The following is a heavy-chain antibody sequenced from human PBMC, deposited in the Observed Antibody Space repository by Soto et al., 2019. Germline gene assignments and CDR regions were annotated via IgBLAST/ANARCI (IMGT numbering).Heavy chain of an antibody. CDR1: GFTFSSYW. CDR3: AKDRCSSTSCSDCYFDL. V-gene: IGHV3-7*01. J-gene: IGHJ2*01. D-gene: IGHD2-2*01. Sequence: EVQLVESGGGLVQPGGSLRLSCAASGFTFSSYWMSWVRQAPGKGLEWVANIKQDGSEKYYVDSVKGRFTISRDNAKNSLYLQMNSLRAEDTAVYYCAKDRCSSTSCSDCYFDLWGRGTLVTVSS. CDR2: IKQDGSEK.